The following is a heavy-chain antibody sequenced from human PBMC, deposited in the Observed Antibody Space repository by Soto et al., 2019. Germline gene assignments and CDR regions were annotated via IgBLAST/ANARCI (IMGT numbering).Heavy chain of an antibody. CDR3: ARDLRAVGMASRFDP. CDR1: GFTFGDYY. J-gene: IGHJ5*02. Sequence: QVQLVESGGRLVKPGGSLRLSCEASGFTFGDYYMTWIRQAPGKGLEWGSFIGYRGTGRYYADSVKGRFTIFRDNAKNSLYLQMNSLRAEDTAMYYCARDLRAVGMASRFDPWGQGTLVTVSS. CDR2: IGYRGTGR. V-gene: IGHV3-11*01. D-gene: IGHD6-13*01.